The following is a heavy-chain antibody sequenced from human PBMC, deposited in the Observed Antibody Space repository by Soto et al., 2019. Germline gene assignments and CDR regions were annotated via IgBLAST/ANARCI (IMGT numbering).Heavy chain of an antibody. CDR3: TSAGQYCTSTTCKAY. J-gene: IGHJ4*02. CDR2: IKSKNDGGTT. Sequence: GGSLRLSCAASGFGFTNSWMNWVRQAPGKGLEWVGRIKSKNDGGTTDYAAPVQGRFTISRDDSKTTIYLQMNSLKTEDTAVCYCTSAGQYCTSTTCKAYWGQGTPVTVS. V-gene: IGHV3-15*07. CDR1: GFGFTNSW. D-gene: IGHD2-2*01.